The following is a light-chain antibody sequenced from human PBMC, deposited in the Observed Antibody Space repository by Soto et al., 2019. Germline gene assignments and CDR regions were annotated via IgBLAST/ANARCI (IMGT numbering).Light chain of an antibody. V-gene: IGLV2-14*01. CDR2: GVK. CDR3: SSYTTSYFYV. Sequence: QSVLTQPASVSGSPGQSITISCTGSGRDIGAYDYVSWYQQHPGQAPKLIIYGVKNRPSGVSNRFSASKSAFTASLTISGLQTEDEADYYCSSYTTSYFYVFGPGTKLTVL. J-gene: IGLJ1*01. CDR1: GRDIGAYDY.